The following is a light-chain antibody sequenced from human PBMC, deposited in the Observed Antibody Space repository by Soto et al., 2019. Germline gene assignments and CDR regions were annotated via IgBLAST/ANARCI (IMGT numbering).Light chain of an antibody. V-gene: IGKV2D-29*02. CDR3: MQSTQLPPT. CDR2: EVS. CDR1: QSLLHITGETF. Sequence: DVVMTQTPLSLSVAPGQPSSISCKSRQSLLHITGETFLFWYLQKAGQSPQLLIYEVSTRVSGVPERFSGSGSGTDFTLEISRVETDDVGIYYCMQSTQLPPTFGQGTRLEIK. J-gene: IGKJ5*01.